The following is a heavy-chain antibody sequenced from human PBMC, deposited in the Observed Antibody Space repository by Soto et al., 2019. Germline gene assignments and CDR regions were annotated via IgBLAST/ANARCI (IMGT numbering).Heavy chain of an antibody. J-gene: IGHJ4*02. CDR1: ECVFIAYR. CDR2: ISNDGSNK. V-gene: IGHV3-30*03. CDR3: ARGPMPVGANIH. D-gene: IGHD1-26*01. Sequence: PCCSLRLTGAYAECVFIAYRMHMNNQAPGKGLEWVAFISNDGSNKYYADSVKGRFTISRDNSKNTLYLQMNSLRAEDTAVYYCARGPMPVGANIHWGQGTLVTVSS.